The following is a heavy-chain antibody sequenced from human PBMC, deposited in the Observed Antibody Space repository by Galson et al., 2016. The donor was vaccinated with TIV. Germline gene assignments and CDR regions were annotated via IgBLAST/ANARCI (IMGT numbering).Heavy chain of an antibody. Sequence: SVKVSCKASGYTFAGYYMHWVRQAPGQGLEWMGWINPKSGDTNYAQNFQDRVTMTRDTSIRTAYMELSRLKSDDTAVYYCARDLDSTVTAPFDYWGQGTLVTISS. D-gene: IGHD4-17*01. CDR2: INPKSGDT. CDR1: GYTFAGYY. V-gene: IGHV1-2*02. J-gene: IGHJ4*02. CDR3: ARDLDSTVTAPFDY.